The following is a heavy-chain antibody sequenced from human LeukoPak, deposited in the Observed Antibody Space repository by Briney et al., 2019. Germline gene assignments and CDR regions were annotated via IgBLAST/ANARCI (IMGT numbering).Heavy chain of an antibody. Sequence: GGSLRLSCAASGFTFSSYSMNWVRQAPGKGLEWVSYISSSGNTIYYADSLQGRFTISRDNARNSLYLQMNSLRVEDTAVYYCARGGYSSSWGDFDYWGQGTLVTVSS. CDR3: ARGGYSSSWGDFDY. V-gene: IGHV3-48*04. CDR1: GFTFSSYS. D-gene: IGHD6-19*01. CDR2: ISSSGNTI. J-gene: IGHJ4*02.